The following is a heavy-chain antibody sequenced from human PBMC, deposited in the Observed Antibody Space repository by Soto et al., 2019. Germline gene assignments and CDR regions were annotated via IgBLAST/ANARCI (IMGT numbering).Heavy chain of an antibody. Sequence: SETLSLTCTVANGSITNFHWSWIRQPPGNGLEWIGYIYFSRSTNYNPSLKSRVTMSIDTSKNEFSLKLSSVTAAHTAAYYCAAYDSEGYFDYWGQGALVTVSP. D-gene: IGHD3-9*01. CDR2: IYFSRST. CDR1: NGSITNFH. CDR3: AAYDSEGYFDY. V-gene: IGHV4-59*01. J-gene: IGHJ4*02.